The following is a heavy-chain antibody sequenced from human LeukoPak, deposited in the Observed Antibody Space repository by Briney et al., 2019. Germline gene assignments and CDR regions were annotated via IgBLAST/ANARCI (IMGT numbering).Heavy chain of an antibody. D-gene: IGHD3-3*01. CDR2: IKQDGSEK. J-gene: IGHJ4*02. CDR3: AKDHGAIFGMGADDY. CDR1: RFTFSSYW. V-gene: IGHV3-7*03. Sequence: EPGGSLRLSCAASRFTFSSYWMSWVRQAPGKGLEWVADIKQDGSEKYYVDSVKGRFTISRDNSKNTLYLQINSLRADDTALYYCAKDHGAIFGMGADDYWGQGTLVTVSS.